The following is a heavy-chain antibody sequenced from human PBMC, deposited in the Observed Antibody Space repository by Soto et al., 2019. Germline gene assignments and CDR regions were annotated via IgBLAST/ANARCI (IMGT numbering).Heavy chain of an antibody. D-gene: IGHD2-21*01. J-gene: IGHJ4*02. CDR1: GFTFTSYA. CDR2: ISGSGGST. Sequence: LRLSGAASGFTFTSYAMSCVRQAPGKGLEWVSAISGSGGSTYYADSVKGRFTISRDNSKNTLYLQMNSLRAEDTAVYYCVKGRLDFAYFDLWGQGSLVTVSS. CDR3: VKGRLDFAYFDL. V-gene: IGHV3-23*01.